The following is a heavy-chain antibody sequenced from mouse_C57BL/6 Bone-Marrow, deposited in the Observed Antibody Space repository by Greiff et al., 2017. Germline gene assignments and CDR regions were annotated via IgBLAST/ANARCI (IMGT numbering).Heavy chain of an antibody. J-gene: IGHJ2*01. CDR3: ARRVYGSDY. Sequence: QVQLQQPGAELVKPGASVKLSCKASGYTFTSYWMHWVKQRPGQGLEWIGMIHPNSGSTNNNEKFKSKATLTVDKSSSTAYMQLSSLTSEDSAVYYCARRVYGSDYWGQGTTLTVSS. CDR1: GYTFTSYW. CDR2: IHPNSGST. V-gene: IGHV1-64*01. D-gene: IGHD1-1*01.